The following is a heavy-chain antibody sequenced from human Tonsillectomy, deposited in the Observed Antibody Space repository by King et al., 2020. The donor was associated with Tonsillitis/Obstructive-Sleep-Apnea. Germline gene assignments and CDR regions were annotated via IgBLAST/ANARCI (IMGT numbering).Heavy chain of an antibody. V-gene: IGHV3-23*04. CDR2: ISGSGGST. CDR1: GFTFSSYA. CDR3: LFAFWSGYYSRVNRFDP. Sequence: VQLVQSGGGLVQPGGSLRLSCAASGFTFSSYAMSWVRQAPGKGLEWVSAISGSGGSTYYADSVKGRFTISRDNSKNTLYLQMNSLRAEDTAVYYCLFAFWSGYYSRVNRFDPWGQGTLVTVSS. D-gene: IGHD3-3*01. J-gene: IGHJ5*02.